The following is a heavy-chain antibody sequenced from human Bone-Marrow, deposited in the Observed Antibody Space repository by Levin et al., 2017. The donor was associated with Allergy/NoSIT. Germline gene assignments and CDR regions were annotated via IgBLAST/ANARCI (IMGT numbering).Heavy chain of an antibody. CDR1: GFTFSSYA. V-gene: IGHV3-30-3*01. D-gene: IGHD2-2*01. CDR3: ARCLVPARTGGYFDY. Sequence: PGGSLRLSCAASGFTFSSYAMHWVRQAPGKGLEWVAVISYDGSNKNYADSVNGRFTISRDNSKNTLYLQMNSLRAEDTAVYYCARCLVPARTGGYFDYWGQGTLVTVSS. CDR2: ISYDGSNK. J-gene: IGHJ4*02.